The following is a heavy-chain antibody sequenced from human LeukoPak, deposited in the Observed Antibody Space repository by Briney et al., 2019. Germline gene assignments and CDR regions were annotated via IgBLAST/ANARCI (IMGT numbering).Heavy chain of an antibody. CDR1: GDSVSSYSAA. J-gene: IGHJ4*02. D-gene: IGHD2-8*02. CDR2: TYYRSKWYN. CDR3: AGSDTGGRGLVFYFHY. Sequence: SQTLSLTCAISGDSVSSYSAAWNWIRQSPSRGLEWLGRTYYRSKWYNDYAVSVKSRMTINPDASKNQFSLQLSSVTPEDTAVYYCAGSDTGGRGLVFYFHYWGQGSLVTVSS. V-gene: IGHV6-1*01.